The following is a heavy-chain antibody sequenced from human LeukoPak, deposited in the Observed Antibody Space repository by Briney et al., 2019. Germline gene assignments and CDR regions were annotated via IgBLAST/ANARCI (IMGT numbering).Heavy chain of an antibody. J-gene: IGHJ6*03. D-gene: IGHD2-8*01. CDR3: VRLYGYYYSYMDV. CDR2: IKDDGSEK. Sequence: PGGSLKLPCEALGLSFILYPMPWVPQAAGKGLEGVANIKDDGSEKYYLDSVKGRFTISRDNVKNSLYLQMNSLRAEDAAVYFCVRLYGYYYSYMDVWGKGTTVTVSS. V-gene: IGHV3-7*01. CDR1: GLSFILYP.